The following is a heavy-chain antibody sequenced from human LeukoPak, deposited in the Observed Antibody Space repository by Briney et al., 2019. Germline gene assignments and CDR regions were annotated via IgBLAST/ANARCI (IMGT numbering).Heavy chain of an antibody. D-gene: IGHD1-14*01. CDR2: ISWNSGSI. CDR1: GFTFDDYA. J-gene: IGHJ4*02. Sequence: GGSLRLSCAASGFTFDDYAMHWVRQAPGKGLEWVSGISWNSGSIGYAHSLKGRFTISRDNAKNSPYLQMNSLRAEDMALYYCAKDAVPYNLIDMYYFDYWGQGTLVTVSS. CDR3: AKDAVPYNLIDMYYFDY. V-gene: IGHV3-9*03.